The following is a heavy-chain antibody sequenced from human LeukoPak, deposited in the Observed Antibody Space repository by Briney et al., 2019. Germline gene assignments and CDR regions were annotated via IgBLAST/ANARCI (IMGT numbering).Heavy chain of an antibody. CDR1: GFALKSYS. Sequence: PGGSLRLSCGGSGFALKSYSLTWVRQAPGKGLEWVSSISSTSAYIHYADSVEGRFTISRDTSKNTLYLEMNSLRAEDTAVYYCAKYCDSIRCDPRHFQHWGQGTLVTVSS. CDR3: AKYCDSIRCDPRHFQH. J-gene: IGHJ1*01. CDR2: ISSTSAYI. V-gene: IGHV3-21*04. D-gene: IGHD2/OR15-2a*01.